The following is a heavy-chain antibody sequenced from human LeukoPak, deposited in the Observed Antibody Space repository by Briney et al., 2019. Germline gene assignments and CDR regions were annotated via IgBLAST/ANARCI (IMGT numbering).Heavy chain of an antibody. V-gene: IGHV3-11*01. D-gene: IGHD1-14*01. Sequence: GGSLRLSCAVSGLTFSDYYMSWTRQAPGKGPELVSYISPSGSSIFYVDSVKGRFTISRDNAKNPLYLQMNSLRAEDTAVYYCTRGHHGLEYWGQGTPVTVSS. CDR1: GLTFSDYY. J-gene: IGHJ4*02. CDR3: TRGHHGLEY. CDR2: ISPSGSSI.